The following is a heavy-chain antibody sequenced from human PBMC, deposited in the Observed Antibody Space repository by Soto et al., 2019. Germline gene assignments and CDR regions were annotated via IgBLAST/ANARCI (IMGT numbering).Heavy chain of an antibody. CDR1: GYTFTRYA. V-gene: IGHV1-3*01. CDR3: ARSPSRMAAETQLDP. CDR2: INGGAGDT. D-gene: IGHD1-1*01. Sequence: ASMKVSCKASGYTFTRYAIHWLRQAPGQRFEWMGWINGGAGDTLYSQNFQGRVSFTRDTAANTAFMDLSSLNSEDTAVYYCARSPSRMAAETQLDPWGKGSLVTVSS. J-gene: IGHJ5*02.